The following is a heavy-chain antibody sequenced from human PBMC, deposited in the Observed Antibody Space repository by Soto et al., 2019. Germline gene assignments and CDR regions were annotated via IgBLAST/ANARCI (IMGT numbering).Heavy chain of an antibody. CDR2: IHNSGST. J-gene: IGHJ4*02. V-gene: IGHV4-30-4*01. CDR3: AKADGAAHFDS. CDR1: GGSISSGDYY. D-gene: IGHD4-17*01. Sequence: QVQLQGSGPGLVKPSQTLSLTCTVSGGSISSGDYYWSWIRQPPGRGLEWIGYIHNSGSTYYNPSLKSRGTMSVETARTQFSLNLSTLTAADTAVYYCAKADGAAHFDSWGQGTLVTVS.